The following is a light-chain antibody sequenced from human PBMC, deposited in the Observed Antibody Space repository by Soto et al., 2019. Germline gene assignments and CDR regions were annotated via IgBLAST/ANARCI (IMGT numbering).Light chain of an antibody. CDR2: DAS. Sequence: EKVMTQSPATLSVSPGERATLSCRASQSVRSNLAWYQQKPGQPPRLLIYDASTRATGIPSRFSGSGSGTEFTLTISSLKSEDFAVYYCQQDDNWRRTFGQGTKVDIK. V-gene: IGKV3-15*01. CDR3: QQDDNWRRT. J-gene: IGKJ1*01. CDR1: QSVRSN.